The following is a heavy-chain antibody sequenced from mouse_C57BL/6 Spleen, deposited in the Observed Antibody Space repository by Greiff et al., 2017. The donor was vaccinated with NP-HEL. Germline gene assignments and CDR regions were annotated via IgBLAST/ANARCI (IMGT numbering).Heavy chain of an antibody. V-gene: IGHV1-81*01. CDR3: ARWDPTFAY. J-gene: IGHJ3*01. Sequence: VKLMESGAELARPGASVKLSCKASGYTFTSYGISWVKQRTGQGLEWIGEIYPRSGNTYYNEKFKGKATLTADKSSSTAYMELRSLTSEDSAVYFCARWDPTFAYWGQGTLVTVSA. CDR2: IYPRSGNT. D-gene: IGHD4-1*01. CDR1: GYTFTSYG.